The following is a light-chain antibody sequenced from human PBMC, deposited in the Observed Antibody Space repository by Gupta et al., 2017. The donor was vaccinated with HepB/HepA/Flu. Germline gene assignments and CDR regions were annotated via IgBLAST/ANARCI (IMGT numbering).Light chain of an antibody. CDR3: QSYDSSLSGWV. Sequence: QSVLTQPPSVSGAPGQRVTISCTGSSSNIRAGYDVHWYQHLPGTAPKLLIHGNTNRPSGVPDRISGSKSGTSASLAITGLQAEDEADYYCQSYDSSLSGWVFGGGTKLTVL. V-gene: IGLV1-40*01. CDR2: GNT. CDR1: SSNIRAGYD. J-gene: IGLJ3*02.